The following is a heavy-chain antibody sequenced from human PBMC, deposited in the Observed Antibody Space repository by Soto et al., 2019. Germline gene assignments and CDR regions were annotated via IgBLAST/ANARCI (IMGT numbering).Heavy chain of an antibody. Sequence: PGGSLRLSCAASGFTFSSYDMHWVRQATGKGLEWVSAIGTAGDTYYPGSVKGRFTISRENAKNSLYLQMNSLRAEDTAVYYCAREPPPGNYDPYYYYGMDVWGQGTTVTVSS. V-gene: IGHV3-13*01. J-gene: IGHJ6*02. D-gene: IGHD4-4*01. CDR2: IGTAGDT. CDR3: AREPPPGNYDPYYYYGMDV. CDR1: GFTFSSYD.